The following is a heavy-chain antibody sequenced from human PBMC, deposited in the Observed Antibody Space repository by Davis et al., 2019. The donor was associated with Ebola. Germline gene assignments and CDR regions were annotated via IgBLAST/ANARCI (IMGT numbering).Heavy chain of an antibody. J-gene: IGHJ4*02. D-gene: IGHD5-24*01. CDR3: ARQMEEGDGYYY. Sequence: PSETLSLTCAVYGGSFSGYYWSWIRQPPGKGLEWIGEINHSGSTYYNPSLKSRVTISVDTSKNQFSLKLSSVTAADTAVYYCARQMEEGDGYYYWGQGTLVTVSS. CDR1: GGSFSGYY. CDR2: INHSGST. V-gene: IGHV4-34*01.